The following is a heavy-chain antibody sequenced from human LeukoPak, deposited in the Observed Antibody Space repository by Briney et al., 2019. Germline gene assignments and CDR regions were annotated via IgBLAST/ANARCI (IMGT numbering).Heavy chain of an antibody. Sequence: SETLSLTCTVSNGSISSDHWSWVRQPPGKGLEWIGYILTSGTTNYNPSLKSRLTISVDTSKNQFTLKLSSVTAADTAVYYCARLRVSGTYQYYFDYWGQGTLATVSS. J-gene: IGHJ4*02. CDR3: ARLRVSGTYQYYFDY. V-gene: IGHV4-4*09. CDR1: NGSISSDH. D-gene: IGHD3-10*01. CDR2: ILTSGTT.